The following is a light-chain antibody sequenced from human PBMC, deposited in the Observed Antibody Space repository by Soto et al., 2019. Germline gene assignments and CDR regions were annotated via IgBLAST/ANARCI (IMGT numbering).Light chain of an antibody. CDR2: AAS. Sequence: DIQRTQYPSSLSASVGVRVPITCRASQGIRNYLAWFQQRPGKDPKSLIYAASSLQTGVPSKFSGSGSRRNFTLTISSLQPEDFATYYCQQYNTYPYTFGQGSNLEIK. CDR3: QQYNTYPYT. J-gene: IGKJ2*01. CDR1: QGIRNY. V-gene: IGKV1-16*02.